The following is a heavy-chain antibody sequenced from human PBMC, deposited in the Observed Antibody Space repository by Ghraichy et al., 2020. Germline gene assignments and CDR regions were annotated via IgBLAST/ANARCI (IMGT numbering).Heavy chain of an antibody. CDR2: IWYDGKNK. CDR1: GFIFSTYG. V-gene: IGHV3-33*01. Sequence: GGSLRLSCAASGFIFSTYGMHWVRQAPGKGLEWVAIIWYDGKNKYYADSVKGRFTISRDNYKNTVYVQMYSLREEDTAVYYCARVLAAAANYAMDVWGQGTMVTVTS. CDR3: ARVLAAAANYAMDV. J-gene: IGHJ6*02. D-gene: IGHD6-13*01.